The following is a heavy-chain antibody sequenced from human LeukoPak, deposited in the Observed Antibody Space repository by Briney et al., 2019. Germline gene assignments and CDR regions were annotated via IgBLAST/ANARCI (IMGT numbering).Heavy chain of an antibody. CDR3: TRMTTGHDY. V-gene: IGHV4-34*01. CDR1: GVSFNDYY. J-gene: IGHJ4*02. Sequence: PSETLSLTCAVSGVSFNDYYWSWVRQTPGKGLEWIGEINHSGYTNDSPSLKSRVTISIDTSRKQFSLNPRSVTVADTGIYYCTRMTTGHDYWGQGTLVTVSS. CDR2: INHSGYT. D-gene: IGHD4-17*01.